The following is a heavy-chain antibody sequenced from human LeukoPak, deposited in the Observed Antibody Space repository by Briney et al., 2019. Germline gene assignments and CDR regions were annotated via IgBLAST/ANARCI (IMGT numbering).Heavy chain of an antibody. J-gene: IGHJ4*02. V-gene: IGHV1-2*02. CDR3: ARDPPEWQQLLRGGNY. D-gene: IGHD6-13*01. CDR1: GYAFTGYY. CDR2: INPNSGGT. Sequence: GASVKVSCKASGYAFTGYYMHWVRQAPGQGLEWMGWINPNSGGTNYAQKFQGRVTMTRDTSISTAYMELSRLRSDDTAVYYCARDPPEWQQLLRGGNYWGQGTLVTVSS.